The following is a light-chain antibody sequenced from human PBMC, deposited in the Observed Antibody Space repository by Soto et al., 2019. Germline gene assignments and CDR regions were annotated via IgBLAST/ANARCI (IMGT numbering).Light chain of an antibody. CDR3: QQYHNLPLI. CDR1: QDIRKY. Sequence: IQITQSPSSLSASVGDRVTITCQATQDIRKYLNWYQQKPGKAPKLLIYDASSLEIGVPSRFSGSGSGTDFTLTISSLQPEDFATYYSQQYHNLPLIFGQGTRLEIK. J-gene: IGKJ5*01. CDR2: DAS. V-gene: IGKV1-33*01.